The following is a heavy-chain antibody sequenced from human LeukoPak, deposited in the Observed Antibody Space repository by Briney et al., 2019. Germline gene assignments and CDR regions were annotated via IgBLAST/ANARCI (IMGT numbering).Heavy chain of an antibody. CDR1: GYTFTSYY. D-gene: IGHD6-19*01. V-gene: IGHV1-46*01. CDR3: ARVGVAGPFDY. J-gene: IGHJ4*02. CDR2: INPSGGST. Sequence: ASVKVSCKASGYTFTSYYMHWVRQAPGQGLEWMGIINPSGGSTSYAQKFQGRVTMTRDTSTSTVYMELSSLRSEDTAVHYCARVGVAGPFDYWGQGTLVTVSS.